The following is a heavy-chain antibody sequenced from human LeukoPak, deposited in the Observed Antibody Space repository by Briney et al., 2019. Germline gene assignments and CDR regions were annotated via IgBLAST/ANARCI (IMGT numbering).Heavy chain of an antibody. D-gene: IGHD3-10*01. CDR3: AKDGSGSYYSYYYYYMDV. V-gene: IGHV3-30*02. J-gene: IGHJ6*03. CDR2: IRYDGRNK. Sequence: GGSLRLSCAASGFTFSTYGMHWVRQAPGKGLEWVAFIRYDGRNKYYADSVKGRFTISRDNSKNTLYLQMNSLRAEDTAVYYCAKDGSGSYYSYYYYYMDVWGKGTTVTVSS. CDR1: GFTFSTYG.